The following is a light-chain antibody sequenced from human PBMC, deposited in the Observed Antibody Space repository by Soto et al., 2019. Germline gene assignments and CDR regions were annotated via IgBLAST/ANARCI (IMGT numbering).Light chain of an antibody. V-gene: IGKV3-15*01. CDR2: GAS. J-gene: IGKJ1*01. CDR3: QQYNNWPSWT. Sequence: EIVMKQSPGTLSVSPGERATLSCRASQSVSSNLAWYQQKPGPAPRLLIYGASTRAPGIPARFSGSGSGPELTLTINSLQSEDFAVYYCQQYNNWPSWTFGQGTKVES. CDR1: QSVSSN.